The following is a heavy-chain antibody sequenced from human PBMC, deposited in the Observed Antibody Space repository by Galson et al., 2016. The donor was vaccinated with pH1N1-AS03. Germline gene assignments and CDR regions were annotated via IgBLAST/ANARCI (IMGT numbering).Heavy chain of an antibody. CDR2: ISWNGGGM. Sequence: SLRLSCAASGFSSDDYAMYWVRQAPGKGLEWVSTISWNGGGMDYADSVKGRFTISRDNAMNSLYLHMNSLRAEDTALYYCAKAGDSGYYEYYFDYWGQGTLVTVSS. CDR1: GFSSDDYA. D-gene: IGHD3-22*01. V-gene: IGHV3-9*02. CDR3: AKAGDSGYYEYYFDY. J-gene: IGHJ4*02.